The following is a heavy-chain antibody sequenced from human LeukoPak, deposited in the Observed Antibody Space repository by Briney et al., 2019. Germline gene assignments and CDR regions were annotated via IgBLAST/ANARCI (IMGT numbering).Heavy chain of an antibody. CDR3: ARAKVRSLDV. Sequence: PSETLSLTCTVSGGSISSGGYYWSWIRQHPGKGLEWIGYIYYSGSTYYNPSLKSRVTISVDTSKNQFSLKLSSVTAADTAAYYCARAKVRSLDVWGQGTTVTVSS. V-gene: IGHV4-31*03. CDR1: GGSISSGGYY. CDR2: IYYSGST. D-gene: IGHD3-10*01. J-gene: IGHJ6*02.